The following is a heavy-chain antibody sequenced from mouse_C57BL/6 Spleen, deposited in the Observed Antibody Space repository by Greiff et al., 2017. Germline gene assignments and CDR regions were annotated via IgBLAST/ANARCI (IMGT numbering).Heavy chain of an antibody. CDR1: GFSFSDYG. J-gene: IGHJ4*01. CDR3: ARIYYDYDYALDY. Sequence: EVQRVESGGGLVKPGGSLKLSCAASGFSFSDYGMHWVRQAPEKGLEWVAYISSGSSTIYYADPVKGRFTISRDNAKNTLFLQRTRLRSEDTAMYYCARIYYDYDYALDYWGQGTSVTVAS. CDR2: ISSGSSTI. D-gene: IGHD2-4*01. V-gene: IGHV5-17*01.